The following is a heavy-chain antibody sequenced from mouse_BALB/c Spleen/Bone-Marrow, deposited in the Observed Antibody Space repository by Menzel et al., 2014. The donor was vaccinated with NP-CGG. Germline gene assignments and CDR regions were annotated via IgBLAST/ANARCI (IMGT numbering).Heavy chain of an antibody. CDR2: INPDSSTI. CDR3: ARPLIYNGNLFAY. V-gene: IGHV4-1*02. J-gene: IGHJ3*01. CDR1: GFDLSRYW. Sequence: EVKVEESGGGLVQPGGSLKLSCAASGFDLSRYWMSWVRQAPGKGLEWIGEINPDSSTINYTPSLKDKFIISRDNAKNKLYLRMSKVRSEDTALYYCARPLIYNGNLFAYWGQGTLVTVSA. D-gene: IGHD2-1*01.